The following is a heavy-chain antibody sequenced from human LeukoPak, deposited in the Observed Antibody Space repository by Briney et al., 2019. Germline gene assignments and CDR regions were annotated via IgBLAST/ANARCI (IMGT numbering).Heavy chain of an antibody. J-gene: IGHJ6*02. Sequence: ASVTVSCKASGYTFTSYAMHWVRQAPGQGLEWMGWINAGNGNTKYSQKFQGRVTITRDTSASTAYMELSSLRSEDTAVYYCARSPVYDSSGYYYYGMDVWGQGTTVTVSS. D-gene: IGHD3-22*01. CDR2: INAGNGNT. CDR1: GYTFTSYA. CDR3: ARSPVYDSSGYYYYGMDV. V-gene: IGHV1-3*01.